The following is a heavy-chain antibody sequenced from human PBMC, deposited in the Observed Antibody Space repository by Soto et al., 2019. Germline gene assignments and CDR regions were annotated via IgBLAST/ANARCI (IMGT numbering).Heavy chain of an antibody. Sequence: PSETLSLTCAVYGGSFSTYCWTWIRQSPGKGLQWIGEICPSGTATYTPSLKSRVTISVDRSKNQFSLNLRSLTAADMAVYYCTRVDPRGGYLNAFDMWGQGTMVTVSS. CDR2: ICPSGTA. CDR3: TRVDPRGGYLNAFDM. CDR1: GGSFSTYC. D-gene: IGHD2-2*01. V-gene: IGHV4-34*01. J-gene: IGHJ3*02.